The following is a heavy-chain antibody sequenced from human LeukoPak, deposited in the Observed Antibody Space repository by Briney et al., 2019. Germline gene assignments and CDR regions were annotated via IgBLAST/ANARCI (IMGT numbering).Heavy chain of an antibody. J-gene: IGHJ4*02. V-gene: IGHV1-46*01. CDR1: GYTLTELS. D-gene: IGHD1-1*01. CDR3: ARDLRWNDLHY. CDR2: INPSGGST. Sequence: GASVKVSCKVSGYTLTELSMHWVRQAPGQGLEWMGIINPSGGSTSYAQKFQGRVTMTRDTSTSTVYMELSSLRSEDTAVYYCARDLRWNDLHYWGQGTLVTVSS.